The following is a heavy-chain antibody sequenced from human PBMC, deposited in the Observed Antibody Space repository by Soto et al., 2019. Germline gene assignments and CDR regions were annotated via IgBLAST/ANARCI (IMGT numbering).Heavy chain of an antibody. V-gene: IGHV4-59*01. CDR2: IYYSGST. D-gene: IGHD3-22*01. Sequence: SETLSLTCTVSGGSISRYYWSWIRQPPGKGLEWIGYIYYSGSTNYNPSLKSRVTISVDTSKNQFSLKLSSVTSADTAVYYCARGNRDDYYDRSITFDIWGQGTMVTVSS. CDR3: ARGNRDDYYDRSITFDI. J-gene: IGHJ3*02. CDR1: GGSISRYY.